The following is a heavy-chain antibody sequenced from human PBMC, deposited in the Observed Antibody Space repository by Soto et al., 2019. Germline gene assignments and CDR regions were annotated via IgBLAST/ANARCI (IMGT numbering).Heavy chain of an antibody. D-gene: IGHD3-3*01. CDR3: ARDQPYYDFWSGYPPYYYGMDV. Sequence: SETLSLTCTVSGGSVSSGSYYWSWIRQPPGKGLEWIGYIYYSGSTNYNPSLKSRVTISVDTSKNQFSLKLSSVTAADTAVYYCARDQPYYDFWSGYPPYYYGMDVWGQGTTVT. CDR2: IYYSGST. CDR1: GGSVSSGSYY. V-gene: IGHV4-61*01. J-gene: IGHJ6*02.